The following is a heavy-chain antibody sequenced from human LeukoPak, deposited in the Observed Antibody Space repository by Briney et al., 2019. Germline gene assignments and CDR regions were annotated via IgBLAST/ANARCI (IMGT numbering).Heavy chain of an antibody. J-gene: IGHJ4*02. CDR3: AREVPIVRGLRWDY. CDR1: GDSISSYY. D-gene: IGHD3-10*01. V-gene: IGHV4-59*01. Sequence: SETLSLTCTVSGDSISSYYWNWVRQPPGKGLEWIGYIYYSGSTNCNPSLKSRVTISIDTSKDQFSLKLRSVTAADTAVYYCAREVPIVRGLRWDYWGQGTLVTVSS. CDR2: IYYSGST.